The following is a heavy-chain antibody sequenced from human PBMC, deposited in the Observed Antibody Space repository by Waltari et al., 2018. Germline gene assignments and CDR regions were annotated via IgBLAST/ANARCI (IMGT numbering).Heavy chain of an antibody. D-gene: IGHD5-12*01. CDR1: GGTFSSYA. J-gene: IGHJ6*03. V-gene: IGHV1-69*05. CDR2: IIPIFGTA. CDR3: ARGSVDIVATHYYYMDV. Sequence: QVQLVQSGAEVKKPGSSVKVSCKASGGTFSSYAISWVRQAPGQGLEWMGGIIPIFGTANYAQKFQGRVTITTDESTSTAYMELSSLRSEDTAVYYCARGSVDIVATHYYYMDVWVKGTTVTVSS.